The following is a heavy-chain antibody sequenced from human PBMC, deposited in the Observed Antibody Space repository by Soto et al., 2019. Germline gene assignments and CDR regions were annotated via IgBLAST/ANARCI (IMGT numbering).Heavy chain of an antibody. CDR3: ARDPYHVLMVNAPNLYGMDV. CDR1: GYTFTTYY. D-gene: IGHD2-8*01. Sequence: ASVKVSCKASGYTFTTYYISWVRQAPGQGLEWLGRISTYNGNTNYPQSLQGRLTLTTDTSTTTAYMELRSLRSDDTAVYYCARDPYHVLMVNAPNLYGMDVWGQGTTVTV. J-gene: IGHJ6*02. V-gene: IGHV1-18*01. CDR2: ISTYNGNT.